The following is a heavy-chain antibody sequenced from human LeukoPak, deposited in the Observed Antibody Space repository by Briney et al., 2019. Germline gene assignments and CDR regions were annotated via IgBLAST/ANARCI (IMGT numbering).Heavy chain of an antibody. Sequence: GGSLRLSCAASGFTFDDYGMSWVRQAPGKGLEWVSGINWNGGRTGYADSVKGRFTISRDNAKNSLYLQMNSLRAEDTALYYCTTDLLLWFGELPDDYWGQGTLVTVSS. CDR3: TTDLLLWFGELPDDY. CDR1: GFTFDDYG. D-gene: IGHD3-10*01. CDR2: INWNGGRT. J-gene: IGHJ4*02. V-gene: IGHV3-20*04.